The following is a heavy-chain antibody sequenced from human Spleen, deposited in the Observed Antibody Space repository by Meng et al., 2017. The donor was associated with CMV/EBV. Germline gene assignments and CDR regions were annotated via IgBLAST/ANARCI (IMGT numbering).Heavy chain of an antibody. CDR2: INQDGSET. J-gene: IGHJ4*02. CDR1: GFTFSSNW. D-gene: IGHD6-6*01. CDR3: ARGGAIAARPADY. V-gene: IGHV3-7*01. Sequence: GESLKISCAVSGFTFSSNWMTWVRQAPGKGLEWVANINQDGSETYYVDSVKGRFTVSRDNAKNSLYLQTNSLRAEDTAVYYCARGGAIAARPADYWGQGTLVTVSS.